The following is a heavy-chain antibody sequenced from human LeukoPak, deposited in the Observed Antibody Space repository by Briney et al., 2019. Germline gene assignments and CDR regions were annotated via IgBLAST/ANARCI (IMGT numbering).Heavy chain of an antibody. CDR2: INPNSGGT. Sequence: GASVKVSCKASGDTFTGYYMHWVRQAPGQGLEWMGWINPNSGGTNYAQKFQGRVTMTRDTSISTAYMELSRLRSDDTAVYYCARISYDSSGYYPNWFDPWGQGTLVTVSS. CDR3: ARISYDSSGYYPNWFDP. CDR1: GDTFTGYY. V-gene: IGHV1-2*02. J-gene: IGHJ5*02. D-gene: IGHD3-22*01.